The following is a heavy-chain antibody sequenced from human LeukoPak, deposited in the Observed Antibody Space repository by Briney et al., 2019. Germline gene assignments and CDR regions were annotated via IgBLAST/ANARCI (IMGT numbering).Heavy chain of an antibody. V-gene: IGHV3-23*01. CDR1: GFTFSSYG. Sequence: GGTLRLSCAASGFTFSSYGMSWVRQAPGKGLEWVSGISGRDGGTYYADSVKGRFTISRDNSKNTLYLQMNSLKASDTAMYYCARLRPQDAFDIWGQGTMVTVSS. CDR3: ARLRPQDAFDI. CDR2: ISGRDGGT. J-gene: IGHJ3*02. D-gene: IGHD2-8*01.